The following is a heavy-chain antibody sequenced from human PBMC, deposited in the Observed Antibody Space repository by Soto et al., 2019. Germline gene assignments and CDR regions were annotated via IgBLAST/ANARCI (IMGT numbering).Heavy chain of an antibody. CDR3: ARVSAGYIWGSYRPAADAFDI. CDR1: GYTFTSYD. J-gene: IGHJ3*02. CDR2: VNPNSGNT. Sequence: GASVKVSCKASGYTFTSYDINWVRQATGQGLEWMGWVNPNSGNTGYAQKFQGRVTMTRNTSISTAYMELSSLRSEDTAVYYCARVSAGYIWGSYRPAADAFDIWGQGTMVTVS. V-gene: IGHV1-8*01. D-gene: IGHD3-16*02.